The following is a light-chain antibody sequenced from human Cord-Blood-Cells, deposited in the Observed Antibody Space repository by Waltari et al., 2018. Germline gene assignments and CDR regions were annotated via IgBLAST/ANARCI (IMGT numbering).Light chain of an antibody. CDR3: SSYAGSNNVV. CDR1: ISDVGGYNY. V-gene: IGLV2-8*01. CDR2: DVS. Sequence: QSALTQPPSASGSPGQSVTIPCTGTISDVGGYNYVSWYQQHPGKAPKLIIYDVSKRPSGVPDLFSGSKSGNTASLTVSGLQAEDEADYYCSSYAGSNNVVFGGGTKLTVL. J-gene: IGLJ2*01.